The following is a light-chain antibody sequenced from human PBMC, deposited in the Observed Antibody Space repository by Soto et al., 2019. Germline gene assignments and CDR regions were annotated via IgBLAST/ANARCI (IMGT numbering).Light chain of an antibody. CDR1: QSISAW. CDR2: KAS. Sequence: DIQMTQSASSLSASVGDRVTITYRASQSISAWLAWYQQKPGKAPKLLIYKASSLESGVPSRFSGSGSGTEFTLTISSLQPDDFATYYCQQYNSDSRTFGQGTKVEIK. CDR3: QQYNSDSRT. V-gene: IGKV1-5*03. J-gene: IGKJ1*01.